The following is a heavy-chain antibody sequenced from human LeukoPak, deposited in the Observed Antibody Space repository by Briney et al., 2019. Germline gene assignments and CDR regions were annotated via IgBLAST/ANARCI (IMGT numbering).Heavy chain of an antibody. Sequence: SETLSLTCTVSGGSISSYYWSWIRQPPGQGLEWIGYIYTSGSTNYNPSLKSRVTISVDTSKNQFSLKLSSVTAADTAVYYCARQGSLYNWFDPWGQGTLVTVSS. V-gene: IGHV4-4*09. CDR1: GGSISSYY. CDR3: ARQGSLYNWFDP. J-gene: IGHJ5*02. CDR2: IYTSGST.